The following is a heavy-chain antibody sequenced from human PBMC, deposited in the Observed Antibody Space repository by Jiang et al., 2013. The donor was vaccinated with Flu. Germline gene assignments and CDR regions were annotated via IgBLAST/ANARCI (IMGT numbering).Heavy chain of an antibody. V-gene: IGHV4-34*01. CDR2: INHSGST. CDR3: ARVYYYDSSVNWFDP. J-gene: IGHJ5*02. D-gene: IGHD3-22*01. CDR1: GGSFSGYY. Sequence: LLKPSETLSLTCAVYGGSFSGYYWSWIRQPPGKGLEWIGEINHSGSTNYNPSLKSRVTISVDTSKNQFSLKLSSVTAADTAVYYCARVYYYDSSVNWFDPWGQGTLVTVSS.